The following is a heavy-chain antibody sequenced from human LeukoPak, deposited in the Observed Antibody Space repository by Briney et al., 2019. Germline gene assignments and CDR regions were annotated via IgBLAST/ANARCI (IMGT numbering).Heavy chain of an antibody. Sequence: GGSLRLSCADSGFTFSDYYMSWIRQAPGKGLEWVSYISSSGSTIYYADSVKGRFTISRDNAKNSLYLQMNSLRAEDTAVYYCARGEEDIVVVVAATRVFRAFDIWGQGTMVTVSS. J-gene: IGHJ3*02. CDR3: ARGEEDIVVVVAATRVFRAFDI. CDR2: ISSSGSTI. V-gene: IGHV3-11*01. CDR1: GFTFSDYY. D-gene: IGHD2-15*01.